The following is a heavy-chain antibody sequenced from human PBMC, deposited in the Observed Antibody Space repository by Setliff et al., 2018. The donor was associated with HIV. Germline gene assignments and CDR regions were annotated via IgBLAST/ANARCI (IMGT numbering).Heavy chain of an antibody. CDR2: IYYRGNT. CDR1: GDSIFTSTYY. Sequence: PSETLSLTCSVSGDSIFTSTYYWGWIRQPPGKRLEWIGSIYYRGNTYYNPSLKSRVTISVDTSKNQFFLNLSSVTATDSAVYYCARLGRPYSGQGWFDPWGQGTLVTVSS. D-gene: IGHD5-12*01. CDR3: ARLGRPYSGQGWFDP. V-gene: IGHV4-39*01. J-gene: IGHJ5*02.